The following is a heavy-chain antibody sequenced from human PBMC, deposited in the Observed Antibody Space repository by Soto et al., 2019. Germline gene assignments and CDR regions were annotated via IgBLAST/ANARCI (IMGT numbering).Heavy chain of an antibody. Sequence: PGGSLRLSCAASGFTLGDYEMNWVRQAPGKGLEWVSYISGGSGRTTFYADSVKGRFTISRDNAKNSLYLQMNSLRAEDTAVYYCARDYGGSSTSCEYLDVWGQGTTVTVSS. CDR3: ARDYGGSSTSCEYLDV. V-gene: IGHV3-48*03. D-gene: IGHD2-2*01. CDR2: ISGGSGRTT. CDR1: GFTLGDYE. J-gene: IGHJ6*02.